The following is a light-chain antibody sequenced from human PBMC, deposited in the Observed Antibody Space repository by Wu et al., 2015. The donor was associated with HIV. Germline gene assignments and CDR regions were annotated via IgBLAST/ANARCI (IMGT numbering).Light chain of an antibody. J-gene: IGKJ2*01. CDR3: QQYHSWPYT. V-gene: IGKV3-15*01. CDR1: QSVSTN. CDR2: GVS. Sequence: ETVMTQSPATLSVSPGERATLSCRASQSVSTNLAWYQQKRGQAPSLLIYGVSTRATGVPARFGGNGSGTEFTLTINNLQSEDFAFYYCQQYHSWPYTFGQGTKLEIK.